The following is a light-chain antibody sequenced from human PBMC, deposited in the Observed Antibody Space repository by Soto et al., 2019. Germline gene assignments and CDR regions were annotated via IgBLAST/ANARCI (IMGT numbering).Light chain of an antibody. J-gene: IGLJ2*01. V-gene: IGLV1-40*01. CDR1: SSNIGAGYD. CDR3: QSYDSSLSGFVV. CDR2: GNS. Sequence: QSVLTQPPSVSGAPGQRVTISCTGSSSNIGAGYDVHWYQQLPGTAPKLLIYGNSNRPSGVPDRFSGSKSGTSASLAITGLQAEDEADYYCQSYDSSLSGFVVFGGATKFTVL.